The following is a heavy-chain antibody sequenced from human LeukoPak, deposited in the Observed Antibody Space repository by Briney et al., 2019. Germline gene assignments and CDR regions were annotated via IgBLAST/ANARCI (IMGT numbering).Heavy chain of an antibody. Sequence: PSETLSLTCTVSGGSISSYYWSWIRQPPGTGLEWIGYIYYSGSTNYNPSLKSRVTISVDTSKNQFSLKLSSVTAADTAVYYCARSKYSSGWYDYWGQGTLVTVSS. CDR2: IYYSGST. J-gene: IGHJ4*02. CDR1: GGSISSYY. V-gene: IGHV4-59*01. D-gene: IGHD6-19*01. CDR3: ARSKYSSGWYDY.